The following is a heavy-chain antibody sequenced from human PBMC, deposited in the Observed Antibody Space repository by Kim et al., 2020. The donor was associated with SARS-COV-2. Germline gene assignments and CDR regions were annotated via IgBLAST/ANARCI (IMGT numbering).Heavy chain of an antibody. D-gene: IGHD3-22*01. CDR3: ATSPYYYDPNGFYPYYF. V-gene: IGHV3-30*03. CDR1: GFSFSTYG. CDR2: ISTDGSKK. J-gene: IGHJ4*01. Sequence: GGSLRLSCAASGFSFSTYGMHWVRQAPGKGLEWVALISTDGSKKYYPDSVKGRFTISRDNSKNTLYLQLNSLRAEDTALYYCATSPYYYDPNGFYPYYF.